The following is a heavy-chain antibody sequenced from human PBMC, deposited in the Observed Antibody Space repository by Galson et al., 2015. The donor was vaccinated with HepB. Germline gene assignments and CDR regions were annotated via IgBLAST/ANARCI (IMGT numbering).Heavy chain of an antibody. V-gene: IGHV4-39*01. CDR3: ARSSGWYFYFDY. CDR2: IYYSGTT. J-gene: IGHJ4*02. Sequence: SETLSLTCTVSAGSISRSGDDGGWIRQPPGKGLEWIGSIYYSGTTYYNPSLESRSSMSVDMAKNQFSLRANSLTATDTAVYYCARSSGWYFYFDYWGQGALVTVSS. D-gene: IGHD6-19*01. CDR1: AGSISRSGDD.